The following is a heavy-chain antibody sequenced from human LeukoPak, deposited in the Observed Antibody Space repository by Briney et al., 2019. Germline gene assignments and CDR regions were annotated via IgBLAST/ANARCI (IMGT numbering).Heavy chain of an antibody. CDR3: ARSYSSGWYYFDY. CDR1: GFTVSSNY. D-gene: IGHD6-19*01. J-gene: IGHJ4*02. CDR2: IYSGGST. V-gene: IGHV3-53*01. Sequence: PGGSLRLSCAASGFTVSSNYTSWVRQAPGKGLEWVSVIYSGGSTYYADSVKGRFTISRDNSKNTLYLQMNSLRAEDTAVYYCARSYSSGWYYFDYWGQGTLVTVSS.